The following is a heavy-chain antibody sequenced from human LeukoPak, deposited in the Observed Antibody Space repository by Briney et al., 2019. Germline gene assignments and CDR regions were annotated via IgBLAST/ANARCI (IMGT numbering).Heavy chain of an antibody. Sequence: SRTLSLTCAISGDSVSSDTTAWNWIRQSPSRGLEWLGRAYYTSKWITNYAVSVKSRITINPDTSKNQFSLQLNSVTPEDTAVYYCARGPSYFQHWGQGTLVTVSS. CDR2: AYYTSKWIT. J-gene: IGHJ1*01. CDR3: ARGPSYFQH. CDR1: GDSVSSDTTA. V-gene: IGHV6-1*01.